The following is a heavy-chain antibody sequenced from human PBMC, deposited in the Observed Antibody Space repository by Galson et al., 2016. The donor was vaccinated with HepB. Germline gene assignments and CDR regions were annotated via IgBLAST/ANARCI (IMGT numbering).Heavy chain of an antibody. J-gene: IGHJ4*02. CDR3: ARDNSYRRAFDY. V-gene: IGHV3-30-3*01. CDR2: ISYDGSNK. CDR1: RFSLSTYD. Sequence: SLRLSCAASRFSLSTYDMHWVRQAPGKGLKWVAVISYDGSNKLYAESVKGRFSLSKDNSKNTLYLQMNSLRAEDTAVYYCARDNSYRRAFDYWGQGTLVTVSS. D-gene: IGHD3-16*02.